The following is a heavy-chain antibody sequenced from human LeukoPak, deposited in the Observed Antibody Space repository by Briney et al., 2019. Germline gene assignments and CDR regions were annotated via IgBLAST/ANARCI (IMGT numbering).Heavy chain of an antibody. CDR1: GFTFSSSA. CDR2: ISGSGGST. D-gene: IGHD6-19*01. J-gene: IGHJ4*02. CDR3: GRRAYSSGWYYIDH. V-gene: IGHV3-23*01. Sequence: GGSLRLSCAASGFTFSSSAMSWVRQAPGKGLEWVSAISGSGGSTFYADSVKGRFTISRDNSKNTLYLQMNSLRAEDTAVYYCGRRAYSSGWYYIDHWGEGTLVTVSS.